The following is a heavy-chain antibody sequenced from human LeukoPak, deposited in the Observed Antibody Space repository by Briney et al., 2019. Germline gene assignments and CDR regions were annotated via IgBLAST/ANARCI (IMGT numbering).Heavy chain of an antibody. V-gene: IGHV1-2*02. CDR2: INPNGGGT. Sequence: ASVKVSCKASGYTFNAYYMYWVRRAPGQGLEWMGWINPNGGGTNYAQKFQGRVTMTRDTSISTAYMELTRLRSDDTAVYYCARDPSCTTTTCYGGNNWFDPWGQGTLVTVSS. CDR1: GYTFNAYY. D-gene: IGHD2-2*01. CDR3: ARDPSCTTTTCYGGNNWFDP. J-gene: IGHJ5*02.